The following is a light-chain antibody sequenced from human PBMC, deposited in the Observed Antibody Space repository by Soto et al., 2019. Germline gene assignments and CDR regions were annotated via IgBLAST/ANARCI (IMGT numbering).Light chain of an antibody. V-gene: IGKV3-15*01. CDR2: AVS. J-gene: IGKJ1*01. Sequence: EIVMTQSPATLSVSPVERATLSCRASQSINGNLAWYQQRPGHIPRLLIYAVSARATGIPARFSGSGSGTEFTLTISSLQPEDAATYYCQKYNTAPYNFGQGTKGDIK. CDR3: QKYNTAPYN. CDR1: QSINGN.